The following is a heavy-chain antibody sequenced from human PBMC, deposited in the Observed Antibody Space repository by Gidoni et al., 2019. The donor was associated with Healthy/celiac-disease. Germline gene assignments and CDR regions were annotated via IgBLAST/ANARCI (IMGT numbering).Heavy chain of an antibody. CDR3: ARRGYCSGGSCYPLLH. CDR1: GYSFTSYW. D-gene: IGHD2-15*01. J-gene: IGHJ1*01. V-gene: IGHV5-10-1*01. Sequence: EVQLVQSGAEVKKPGESLRISCKGSGYSFTSYWISWVRQMPGKGLEWMGRIDPSDSYTNYSPSFQGHVTISADKSISTAYLQWSSLKASDTAMYYCARRGYCSGGSCYPLLHWGQGTLVTVSS. CDR2: IDPSDSYT.